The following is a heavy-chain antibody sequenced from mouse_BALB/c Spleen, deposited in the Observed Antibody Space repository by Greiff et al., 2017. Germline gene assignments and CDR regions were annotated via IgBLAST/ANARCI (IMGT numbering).Heavy chain of an antibody. CDR2: IYPGSGST. CDR1: GYTFTSYW. D-gene: IGHD1-2*01. J-gene: IGHJ3*01. V-gene: IGHV1S22*01. CDR3: LRPPRAY. Sequence: LQQPGSELVRPGASVKLSCKASGYTFTSYWMHWVKQRPGQGLEWIGNIYPGSGSTNYDEKFKSKATLTVDTSSSTAYMQLSSLTSEDSAVYYCLRPPRAYWGQGTLGTVSA.